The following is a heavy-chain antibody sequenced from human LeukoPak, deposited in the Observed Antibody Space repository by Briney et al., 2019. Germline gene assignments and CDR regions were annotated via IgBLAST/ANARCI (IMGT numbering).Heavy chain of an antibody. V-gene: IGHV4-39*07. CDR3: ARVGRDGYNLVGMIGYYFDY. J-gene: IGHJ4*02. Sequence: PSETLSLTCTVSGGSISSSSYYWGWIRQPPGKGLEWIGSIYYSGSTYYNPSLKSRVTISVDTSKNQFSLKLSSVTAADTAVYYCARVGRDGYNLVGMIGYYFDYWGQGTLVTVSS. CDR1: GGSISSSSYY. CDR2: IYYSGST. D-gene: IGHD5-24*01.